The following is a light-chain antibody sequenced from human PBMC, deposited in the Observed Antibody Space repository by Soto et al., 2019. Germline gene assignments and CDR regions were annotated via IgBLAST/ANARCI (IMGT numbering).Light chain of an antibody. V-gene: IGKV4-1*01. CDR3: QQYYTAPRT. Sequence: DIVMTQSPESLAVSLGDRATINCKSSQSIFLSSTNKNYLAWYQQMPGQPPKLLISWASTRGSGVPDRFSGSGSGTDFTLTISSLQAEDVAVYYCQQYYTAPRTFGGGTKVDIK. CDR1: QSIFLSSTNKNY. J-gene: IGKJ4*01. CDR2: WAS.